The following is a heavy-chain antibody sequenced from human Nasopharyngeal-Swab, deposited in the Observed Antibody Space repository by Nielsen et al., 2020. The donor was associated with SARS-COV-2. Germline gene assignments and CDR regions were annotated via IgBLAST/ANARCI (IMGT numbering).Heavy chain of an antibody. CDR2: ISAYNGNT. CDR3: ARDVTTVTTPYFDY. J-gene: IGHJ4*02. V-gene: IGHV1-18*01. CDR1: GYTFINYG. D-gene: IGHD4-17*01. Sequence: GSVKVSCKASGYTFINYGIGWVRQTRGQGLEWMGWISAYNGNTNYAQKLQGRVTMTTDTSTSTAYMELRSLRSDDTAVYYCARDVTTVTTPYFDYWGQGTLVTVSS.